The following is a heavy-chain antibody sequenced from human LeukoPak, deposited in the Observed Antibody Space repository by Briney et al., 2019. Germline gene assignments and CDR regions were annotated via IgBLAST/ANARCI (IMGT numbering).Heavy chain of an antibody. V-gene: IGHV4-39*01. J-gene: IGHJ4*02. Sequence: SETLSLTCTVSGGSISSSDCCWGWIRQPPGKGLEWIGSIHYIGTPYYYPSLKSRVTISVDTSKNQFSLKLSSVTAADTAVYYCARYCSGGNPSPIRGRTQGGNFDYWGQGTLVTVSS. CDR2: IHYIGTP. D-gene: IGHD2-15*01. CDR1: GGSISSSDCC. CDR3: ARYCSGGNPSPIRGRTQGGNFDY.